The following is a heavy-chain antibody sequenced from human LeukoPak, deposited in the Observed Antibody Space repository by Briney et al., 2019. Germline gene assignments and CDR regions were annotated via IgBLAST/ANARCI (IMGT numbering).Heavy chain of an antibody. V-gene: IGHV4-39*07. D-gene: IGHD2-2*01. J-gene: IGHJ5*02. CDR1: GGSISSSSYY. CDR2: IYYSGST. CDR3: ARDRHCSSTSRYYHHWFDP. Sequence: PSETLSLTCTVSGGSISSSSYYWGWIRQPPGKGLEWIGSIYYSGSTYYNPSLKSRVTISVDTSKNQFSLKLSSVTAADTAVYYCARDRHCSSTSRYYHHWFDPWGQGTLVTVSS.